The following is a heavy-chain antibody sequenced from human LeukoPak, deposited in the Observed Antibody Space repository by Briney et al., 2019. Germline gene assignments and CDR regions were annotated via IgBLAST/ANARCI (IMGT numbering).Heavy chain of an antibody. J-gene: IGHJ3*02. D-gene: IGHD5-24*01. CDR3: ARDSDGYSNAFDI. Sequence: GGSLRLSCAASGFTFSSYGMSWVRQAPGKGLEWVSAISGSGGSTYYADSVKGRFTISRDNSKNTLYLQMNSLRAEDTAVYYCARDSDGYSNAFDIWGQGTMVTVSS. CDR1: GFTFSSYG. CDR2: ISGSGGST. V-gene: IGHV3-23*01.